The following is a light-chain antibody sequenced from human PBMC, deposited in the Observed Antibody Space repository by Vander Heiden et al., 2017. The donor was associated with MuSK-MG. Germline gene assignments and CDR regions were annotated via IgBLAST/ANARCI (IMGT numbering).Light chain of an antibody. Sequence: SYELTQPPSVSVSPGQTASITCSGDKLGDKYACWYQQKPGQSPVLVIYQDTKRPSGIPERLSGSNSGNTATLTISGTQAMDEGDYYCQAWASSTVVFGGGTKLTVL. CDR2: QDT. V-gene: IGLV3-1*01. CDR3: QAWASSTVV. CDR1: KLGDKY. J-gene: IGLJ3*02.